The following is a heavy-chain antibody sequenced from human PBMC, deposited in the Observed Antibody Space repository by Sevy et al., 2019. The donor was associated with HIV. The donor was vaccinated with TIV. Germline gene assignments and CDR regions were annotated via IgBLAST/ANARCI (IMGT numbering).Heavy chain of an antibody. V-gene: IGHV3-7*01. J-gene: IGHJ4*02. Sequence: GGSLRLSCAASGFTFGSYCMTWVRQAPGKGLEWVANIKEDGSGRLYVDSVRGRFTVSRENAKKPLYLQMNNLRGEDTALYYCARLYSSSSGRGLDNWGQGALVTVSS. D-gene: IGHD6-6*01. CDR1: GFTFGSYC. CDR3: ARLYSSSSGRGLDN. CDR2: IKEDGSGR.